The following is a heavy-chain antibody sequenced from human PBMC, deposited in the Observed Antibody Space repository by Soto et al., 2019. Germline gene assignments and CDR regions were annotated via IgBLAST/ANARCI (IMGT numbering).Heavy chain of an antibody. CDR1: GFTFSSYG. V-gene: IGHV3-30*18. CDR3: AKDLDYYDSRGYFDY. CDR2: ISYDGSNK. J-gene: IGHJ4*02. Sequence: PGGSLRLSCAASGFTFSSYGMHWVRQAPGKGLEWVAVISYDGSNKYYADSVKGRFTISRDNSKNTLYLQMTSLRAEDTAVYYCAKDLDYYDSRGYFDYWGQGTLVTVSS. D-gene: IGHD3-22*01.